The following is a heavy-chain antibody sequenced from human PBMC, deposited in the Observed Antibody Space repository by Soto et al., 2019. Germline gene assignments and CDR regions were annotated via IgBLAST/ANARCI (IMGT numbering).Heavy chain of an antibody. J-gene: IGHJ6*02. D-gene: IGHD3-3*01. V-gene: IGHV1-18*04. CDR2: ISAYNGNT. CDR1: GYTFTSYG. Sequence: QVLLVQSGAEVKKPGASVRVSCKASGYTFTSYGISWVRQAPGQGLEWMGWISAYNGNTNYAQKLQGRVTMTTDTSTSTAYMELRSLRSDDTAVYYCARGGGDTIFGYYYYYGMDVWGQGTTVTVSS. CDR3: ARGGGDTIFGYYYYYGMDV.